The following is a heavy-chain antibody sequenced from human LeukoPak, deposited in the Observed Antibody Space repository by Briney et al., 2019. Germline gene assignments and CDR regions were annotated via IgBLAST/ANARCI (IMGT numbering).Heavy chain of an antibody. CDR3: ARVSDSGGWYPYYYYMDV. Sequence: SETLSLTCTVPGGPININSYYWGWIRQPPGKGLEWIGSINYSGTTYYNPSLKSRVTISIDTSKNQFSLKLSSVTAADTAVFYCARVSDSGGWYPYYYYMDVWGKGTTVTVSS. CDR1: GGPININSYY. V-gene: IGHV4-39*07. CDR2: INYSGTT. D-gene: IGHD6-19*01. J-gene: IGHJ6*03.